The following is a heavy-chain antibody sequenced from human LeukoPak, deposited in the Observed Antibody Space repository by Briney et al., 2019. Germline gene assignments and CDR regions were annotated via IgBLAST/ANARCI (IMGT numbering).Heavy chain of an antibody. CDR3: ARLNSSGWTSQILFDY. J-gene: IGHJ4*02. D-gene: IGHD6-19*01. Sequence: ASVKVSCKASGYTFTGYYMHWVRQAPGQGLEWMGWINPNSGGTNYAQKFQGRVTMTRDTSISTAYMELSRLRSDDTAVYYCARLNSSGWTSQILFDYWGQGTLVTVSS. V-gene: IGHV1-2*02. CDR2: INPNSGGT. CDR1: GYTFTGYY.